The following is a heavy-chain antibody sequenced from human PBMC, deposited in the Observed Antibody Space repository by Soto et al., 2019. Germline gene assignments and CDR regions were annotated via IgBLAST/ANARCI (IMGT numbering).Heavy chain of an antibody. Sequence: GGSLRLSCVASGFPFSKSWMTWVRQAPGKGLEWVAVISYDGSNKYYADSVKGRFTISRDNSKNTLYLQMNSLRAEDTAVYYCAKGISSGFDYWGHGTLVTVSS. CDR3: AKGISSGFDY. V-gene: IGHV3-30*18. CDR1: GFPFSKSW. CDR2: ISYDGSNK. D-gene: IGHD3-22*01. J-gene: IGHJ4*01.